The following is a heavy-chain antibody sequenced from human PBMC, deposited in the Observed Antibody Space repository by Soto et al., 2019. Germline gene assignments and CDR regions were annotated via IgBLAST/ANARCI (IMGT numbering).Heavy chain of an antibody. CDR3: ARTGDGHHDFLDY. D-gene: IGHD1-1*01. CDR2: INQDGNED. J-gene: IGHJ4*02. V-gene: IGHV3-7*01. CDR1: GFTFSSYW. Sequence: LRLSCAASGFTFSSYWMNWVRQAPGKGLEWVANINQDGNEDNLLDSVKGRFTISRDNAKNSLFLQMNSLRVDDTAVYYCARTGDGHHDFLDYWSQGALVTVSS.